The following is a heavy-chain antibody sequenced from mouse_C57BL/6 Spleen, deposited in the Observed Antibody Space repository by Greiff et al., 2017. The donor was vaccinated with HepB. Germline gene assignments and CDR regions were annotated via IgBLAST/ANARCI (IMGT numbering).Heavy chain of an antibody. J-gene: IGHJ4*01. V-gene: IGHV3-1*01. CDR2: ISYSGST. CDR1: AYSITSGYD. CDR3: ARGPVGDAMDY. Sequence: EVQLQQSGPGMVKPSQSLSLTCTVTAYSITSGYDWHWIRHFPGNKLEWMGYISYSGSTNYNPSLKSRISITHDTSKNHFFLKLNSVTTEDTATCYCARGPVGDAMDYWGQGTSVTVSS. D-gene: IGHD1-1*01.